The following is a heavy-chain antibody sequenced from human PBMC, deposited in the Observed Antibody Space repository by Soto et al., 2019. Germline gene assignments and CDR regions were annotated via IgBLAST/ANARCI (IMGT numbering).Heavy chain of an antibody. CDR2: ISHSGST. CDR3: ARGLQRRFGGYKGLGYHGMDV. Sequence: QVQLQQWGAGLLKPSETLSLTCAVYGGSFSDYFWSWIRQPPSKGLEWIVEISHSGSTSYNPSLTSRVTISVDTSKNQFFLNLSSVTAADTAVYYCARGLQRRFGGYKGLGYHGMDVWGQGTKVTVSS. D-gene: IGHD5-12*01. J-gene: IGHJ6*02. CDR1: GGSFSDYF. V-gene: IGHV4-34*01.